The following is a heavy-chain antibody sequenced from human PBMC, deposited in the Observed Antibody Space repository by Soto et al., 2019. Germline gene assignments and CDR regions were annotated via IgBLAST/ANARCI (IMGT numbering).Heavy chain of an antibody. CDR1: GYTFTSYD. V-gene: IGHV1-8*01. D-gene: IGHD3-10*01. CDR2: MNPNSGNT. Sequence: GASVKVSCKASGYTFTSYDINWVRQATGQGLEWMGWMNPNSGNTGYAQKFQGRVTMTRNTSISTAYMELSSLRSEDTAVYYCARAGLGGSGDSYHQYHLAVRAQRTTVTVSS. CDR3: ARAGLGGSGDSYHQYHLAV. J-gene: IGHJ6*02.